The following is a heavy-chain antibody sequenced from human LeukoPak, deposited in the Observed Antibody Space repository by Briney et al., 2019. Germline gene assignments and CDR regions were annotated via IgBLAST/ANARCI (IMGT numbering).Heavy chain of an antibody. CDR2: IGSSSGTI. CDR1: GFTFSTYT. CDR3: ARDQGSRSFPSF. J-gene: IGHJ4*02. V-gene: IGHV3-48*01. Sequence: GGSLRLSCAASGFTFSTYTMNWVRQAPGKGLEWVSYIGSSSGTIYYADSVKGRFTISRDNAKNSLFLQMDSLRAEDTAVYYCARDQGSRSFPSFWGQGTLVTVSS. D-gene: IGHD2-2*01.